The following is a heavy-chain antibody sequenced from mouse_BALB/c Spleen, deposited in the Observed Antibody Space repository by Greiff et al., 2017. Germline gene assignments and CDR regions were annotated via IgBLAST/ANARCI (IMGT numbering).Heavy chain of an antibody. J-gene: IGHJ1*01. V-gene: IGHV3-6*02. D-gene: IGHD4-1*01. Sequence: EVKLQQSGPGLVKPSQSLSLTCSVTGYSITSGYYWNWIRQFPGNKLEWMGYISYDGSNNYNPSLKNRISITRDTSKNQFFLKLNSVTTEDTATYYCARELGPSYWYFDVWGAGITVTVSS. CDR3: ARELGPSYWYFDV. CDR1: GYSITSGYY. CDR2: ISYDGSN.